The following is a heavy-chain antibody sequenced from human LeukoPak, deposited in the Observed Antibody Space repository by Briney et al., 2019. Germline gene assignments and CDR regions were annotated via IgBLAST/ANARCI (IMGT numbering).Heavy chain of an antibody. D-gene: IGHD1-26*01. V-gene: IGHV1-69*04. Sequence: GASVKVSSKASGGTFSSYATSRVRQAPGQGLEWMGRIIPILGIANYAQKFQGRVTITADKSTSTAYMELSSLRSEDTAVYYCARMSSGIYSSWGQGTLVTVSS. CDR2: IIPILGIA. CDR3: ARMSSGIYSS. CDR1: GGTFSSYA. J-gene: IGHJ4*02.